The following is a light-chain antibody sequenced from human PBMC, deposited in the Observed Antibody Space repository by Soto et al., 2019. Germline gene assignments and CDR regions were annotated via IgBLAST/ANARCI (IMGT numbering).Light chain of an antibody. CDR3: SSYTSITTWV. J-gene: IGLJ3*02. Sequence: QSALTQPASVSGSPGQSITISCTGTSSNIGSYNYVSWYQHHPGKAPKLMIYDVINRPSGISNRFSGSKSGNTASLTISGLQAADEAVYYCSSYTSITTWVFGGGTKLTVL. CDR1: SSNIGSYNY. V-gene: IGLV2-14*01. CDR2: DVI.